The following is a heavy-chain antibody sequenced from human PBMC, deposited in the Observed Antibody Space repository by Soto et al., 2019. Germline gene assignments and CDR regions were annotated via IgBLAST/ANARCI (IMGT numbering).Heavy chain of an antibody. CDR2: ISRDGGTK. CDR1: GFTVSSNG. V-gene: IGHV3-30*03. CDR3: ARARSTAAGLFDY. D-gene: IGHD6-13*01. J-gene: IGHJ4*02. Sequence: GGSLRLSCAASGFTVSSNGMHWVRQAPGKGLEWVAVISRDGGTKFYADSVKGRFTISRDNSRNTLYLQMNSLRAEDTAVYYCARARSTAAGLFDYWGLGTLVTVSS.